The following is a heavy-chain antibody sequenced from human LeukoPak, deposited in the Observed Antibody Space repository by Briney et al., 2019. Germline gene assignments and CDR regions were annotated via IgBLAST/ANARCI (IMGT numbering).Heavy chain of an antibody. Sequence: GGSLRLSCAASGFTFSSYSMNWVRQAPGKGLEWVSSTSSSSSYIYYADSVKGRFTISRDNAKNSLYLQMNSQRAEDTAVYYCARRGPYGDYQLHWGQGTLVTVSS. CDR2: TSSSSSYI. CDR3: ARRGPYGDYQLH. J-gene: IGHJ4*02. CDR1: GFTFSSYS. V-gene: IGHV3-21*01. D-gene: IGHD4-17*01.